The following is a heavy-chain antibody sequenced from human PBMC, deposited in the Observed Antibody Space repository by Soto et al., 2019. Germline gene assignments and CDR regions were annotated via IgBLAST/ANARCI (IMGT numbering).Heavy chain of an antibody. J-gene: IGHJ3*02. CDR3: ARDVFPIAVVHAFDI. D-gene: IGHD2-15*01. V-gene: IGHV1-3*01. Sequence: ASVKVSCKASGYTFTSYAMHWVRQAPGQRLEWMGWINVGNGDTKYSQKFQGRVTISRDTSATTAYMELSSLRSEDTAVYYCARDVFPIAVVHAFDIWGQGTMVTVSS. CDR1: GYTFTSYA. CDR2: INVGNGDT.